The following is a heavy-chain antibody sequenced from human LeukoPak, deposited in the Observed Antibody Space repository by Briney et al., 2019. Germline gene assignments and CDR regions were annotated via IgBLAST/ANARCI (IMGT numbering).Heavy chain of an antibody. V-gene: IGHV3-64*01. CDR3: ARADSGPSFPPDY. CDR1: GFTFSTYA. CDR2: ISSNGDSA. J-gene: IGHJ4*02. D-gene: IGHD5-12*01. Sequence: GGSLRLSCAASGFTFSTYAMHWVRQAPGKGPEYVSAISSNGDSAYYASSVRGRFTISRGNSKNTLYLQLGSLRAEDMAVYYCARADSGPSFPPDYWGQGTLVTVSS.